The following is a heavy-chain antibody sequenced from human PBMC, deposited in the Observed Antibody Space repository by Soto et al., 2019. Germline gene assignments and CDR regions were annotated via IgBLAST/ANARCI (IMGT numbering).Heavy chain of an antibody. CDR1: GGSFSGYY. D-gene: IGHD1-1*01. Sequence: SETLSLTCAVYGGSFSGYYWSWLRQPPGKGLEWIGEINHSGSPNYNPSLKSRVTISVDTSRNQFSLKMTSVTAADTAVYYCATANWSHHYFDPWGQGTLVTVSS. CDR2: INHSGSP. CDR3: ATANWSHHYFDP. J-gene: IGHJ5*02. V-gene: IGHV4-34*01.